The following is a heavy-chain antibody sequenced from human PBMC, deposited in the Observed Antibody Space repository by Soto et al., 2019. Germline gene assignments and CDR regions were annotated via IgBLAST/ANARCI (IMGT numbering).Heavy chain of an antibody. J-gene: IGHJ4*02. D-gene: IGHD6-19*01. CDR3: ARTTAVAGTPEFDY. V-gene: IGHV3-30*09. Sequence: QVQLVESGGGVVQPGRSLRLSCAASGFTFSSFSLHWVRQAPGKGLEWLALISYDGSNKYNADSVKGRFAISRDNSKNTMYVQVNSLRPEDTAVYYCARTTAVAGTPEFDYWGQGTLVTVSS. CDR1: GFTFSSFS. CDR2: ISYDGSNK.